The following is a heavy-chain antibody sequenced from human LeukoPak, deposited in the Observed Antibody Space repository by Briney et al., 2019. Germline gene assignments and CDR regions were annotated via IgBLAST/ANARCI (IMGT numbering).Heavy chain of an antibody. Sequence: PGGSLRLSCAASGFTFSGYAMDWVRPAPGRGLEWVAFMSYDGGDKQYLDSVKGRFTLSRDNSNKTLYLQMNSLTPHDTAVYYCARDQPGGGLDYWGQGILVTVSS. CDR2: MSYDGGDK. CDR1: GFTFSGYA. V-gene: IGHV3-30-3*01. CDR3: ARDQPGGGLDY. J-gene: IGHJ4*02. D-gene: IGHD3-16*01.